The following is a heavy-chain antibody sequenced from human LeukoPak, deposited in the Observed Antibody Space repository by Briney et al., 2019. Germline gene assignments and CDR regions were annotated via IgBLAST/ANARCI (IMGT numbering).Heavy chain of an antibody. J-gene: IGHJ4*02. Sequence: GGSLRLSCAASGFTFSIYSINWVRQAPGKGLEWVSSISSSSSYIYYADSVKGRFTISRDNAKNSLYLQMNSLRAEDTAVYYCASLHDSSGYYYWGQGTLVTVSS. CDR1: GFTFSIYS. CDR3: ASLHDSSGYYY. V-gene: IGHV3-21*01. CDR2: ISSSSSYI. D-gene: IGHD3-22*01.